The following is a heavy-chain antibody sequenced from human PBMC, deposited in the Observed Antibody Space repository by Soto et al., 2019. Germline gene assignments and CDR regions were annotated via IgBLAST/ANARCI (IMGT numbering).Heavy chain of an antibody. CDR1: GFTFSGSA. Sequence: EVQLVESGGGLVQPGGSLKLSCAASGFTFSGSAMHWVRQASGKGLEWVGRIRSKANSYATADAASVKGRFTIARDDSKHTAYLKMNSLKPEDAAVYYCTRHRDYCSGGSCYTRDFDYWGQGTLVTVSS. D-gene: IGHD2-15*01. J-gene: IGHJ4*02. CDR3: TRHRDYCSGGSCYTRDFDY. CDR2: IRSKANSYAT. V-gene: IGHV3-73*02.